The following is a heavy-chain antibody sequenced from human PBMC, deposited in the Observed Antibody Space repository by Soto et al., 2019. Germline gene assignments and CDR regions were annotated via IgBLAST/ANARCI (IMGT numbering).Heavy chain of an antibody. CDR2: ISATGGGT. D-gene: IGHD3-16*01. CDR3: AKDRRAGGNSAFYFDF. J-gene: IGHJ4*02. V-gene: IGHV3-23*01. CDR1: GFKFSNYA. Sequence: LRLSCAASGFKFSNYAMSWVRQAPGKGLEWVSLISATGGGTYYADSVKGRFTISRDNSHNTLYLQVHSLTAEDTAVYYCAKDRRAGGNSAFYFDFWGQGAQVTVSS.